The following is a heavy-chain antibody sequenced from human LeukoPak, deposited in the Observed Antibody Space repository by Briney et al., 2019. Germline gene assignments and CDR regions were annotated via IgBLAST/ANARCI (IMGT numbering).Heavy chain of an antibody. J-gene: IGHJ6*02. V-gene: IGHV4-39*07. Sequence: TSETLSLTCTVSGGSVSSGSYYWSWIRQPPGKGLEWIGEINHSGSTNYNPSLKSRVTISVDTSKNQFSLKLSSVTAADTAVYYCARGRGITAMVYYYYYYGMDVWGQGTTVTVSS. CDR1: GGSVSSGSYY. CDR3: ARGRGITAMVYYYYYYGMDV. D-gene: IGHD5-18*01. CDR2: INHSGST.